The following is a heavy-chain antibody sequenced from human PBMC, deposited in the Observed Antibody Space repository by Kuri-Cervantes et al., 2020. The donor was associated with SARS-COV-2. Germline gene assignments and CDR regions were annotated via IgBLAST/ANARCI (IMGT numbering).Heavy chain of an antibody. CDR2: IYHSGST. CDR3: ARITIFGVVIIYYYMDV. Sequence: SQTLSLTCAVSGGSISSGGYSWSWIRQPPGKGLEWIGYIYHSGSTYYNPSLKSRVTISVDRSKNQFSLKLSTVTAADTAVYYCARITIFGVVIIYYYMDVWGKGTTVTVSS. V-gene: IGHV4-30-2*01. J-gene: IGHJ6*03. CDR1: GGSISSGGYS. D-gene: IGHD3-3*01.